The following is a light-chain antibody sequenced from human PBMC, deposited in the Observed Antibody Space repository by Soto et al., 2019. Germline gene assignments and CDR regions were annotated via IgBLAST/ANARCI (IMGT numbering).Light chain of an antibody. CDR2: AAF. Sequence: DIQMTQSPSSLSASVGDRVTITCRASQSISSYLNWYQQKPGKAPNLLIHAAFNLQSGVPSRFSGSGSGTDFTLTISSLQPEDFATYYCQQSSSFHRTTGQGTKVNIK. CDR1: QSISSY. CDR3: QQSSSFHRT. V-gene: IGKV1-39*01. J-gene: IGKJ1*01.